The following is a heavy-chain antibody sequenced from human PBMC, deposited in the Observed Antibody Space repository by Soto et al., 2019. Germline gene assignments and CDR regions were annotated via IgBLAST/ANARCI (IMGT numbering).Heavy chain of an antibody. Sequence: GVSLRLSCAASGFTFSDDYMSWIRQAPGKGLEWVSYISSSGSTIYYADSVKGRFTISRDNAKNSLYLQMNSLRAEDTAVYYCARAVVAAPYYYYGMDVWGQGTTVTVSS. J-gene: IGHJ6*02. D-gene: IGHD2-15*01. CDR2: ISSSGSTI. CDR1: GFTFSDDY. CDR3: ARAVVAAPYYYYGMDV. V-gene: IGHV3-11*01.